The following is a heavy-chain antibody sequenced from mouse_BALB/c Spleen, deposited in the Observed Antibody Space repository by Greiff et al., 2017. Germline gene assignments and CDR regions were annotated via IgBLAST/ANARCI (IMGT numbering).Heavy chain of an antibody. D-gene: IGHD1-1*01. CDR2: INPSTGYT. Sequence: QVHVKQSGAELAKPGASVKMSCKASGYTFTSYWMHWVKQRPGQGLEWIGYINPSTGYTEYNQKFKDKATLTADKSSSTAYMQLSSLTSEDSAVYYCARWGITTVVDWYFDVWGAGTTVTVSS. CDR1: GYTFTSYW. CDR3: ARWGITTVVDWYFDV. V-gene: IGHV1-7*01. J-gene: IGHJ1*01.